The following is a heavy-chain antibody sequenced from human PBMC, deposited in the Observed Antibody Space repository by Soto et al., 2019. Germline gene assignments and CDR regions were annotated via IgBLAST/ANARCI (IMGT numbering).Heavy chain of an antibody. V-gene: IGHV3-33*01. Sequence: QVQLVESGGGVVQPGRSLRLSCAASGFTFNRYGMHWVRQAPGKGLEWVAVIWYDGSSEYYADSVKGRFTISRDNSKNTLFLQMNSLRAEDTAVYYCARGVDYFDYWGQGTLVTLSS. J-gene: IGHJ4*02. CDR3: ARGVDYFDY. CDR1: GFTFNRYG. CDR2: IWYDGSSE.